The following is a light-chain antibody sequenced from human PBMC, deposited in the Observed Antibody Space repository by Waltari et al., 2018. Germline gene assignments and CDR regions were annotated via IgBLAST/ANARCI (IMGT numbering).Light chain of an antibody. CDR2: APS. V-gene: IGKV1-39*01. CDR1: QSISTN. CDR3: QQFNASPRT. Sequence: DIQMTQSPSSLSASVGARVAITCRASQSISTNLNWYQQKPGKAPKLLICAPSTLQSGVSSRFSGSGSGTDFTLTINSLQPEDIATYYCQQFNASPRTFGQGTNVEIK. J-gene: IGKJ1*01.